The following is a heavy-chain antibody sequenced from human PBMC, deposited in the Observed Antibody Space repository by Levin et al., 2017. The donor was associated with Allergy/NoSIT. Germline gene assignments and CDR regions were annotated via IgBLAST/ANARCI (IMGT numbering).Heavy chain of an antibody. CDR3: ARVGDYARIDY. CDR1: GGSITSYY. V-gene: IGHV4-59*01. Sequence: SETLSLTCTVSGGSITSYYWSWIRQPPGKGLEWIGYLSYSGSTNYNSFCKLRVPLSVDTSKNQFFLKLSSVTAAATAMYYCARVGDYARIDYWGQGSLVTVSS. D-gene: IGHD4-17*01. J-gene: IGHJ4*02. CDR2: LSYSGST.